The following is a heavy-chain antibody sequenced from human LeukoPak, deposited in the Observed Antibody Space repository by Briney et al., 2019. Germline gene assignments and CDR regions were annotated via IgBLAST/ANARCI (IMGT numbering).Heavy chain of an antibody. V-gene: IGHV4-39*07. D-gene: IGHD2-15*01. J-gene: IGHJ6*02. CDR3: ARGVGIVVVVTGLDV. Sequence: SETLSLTCTVPGGSISSSSYYWGWIRQPPGKGLEWIGSIYYSGSTYYNPSLKGRVTISVDTSKNQFSLKLSSVTAADTAVYYCARGVGIVVVVTGLDVWGQGTTVTVSS. CDR2: IYYSGST. CDR1: GGSISSSSYY.